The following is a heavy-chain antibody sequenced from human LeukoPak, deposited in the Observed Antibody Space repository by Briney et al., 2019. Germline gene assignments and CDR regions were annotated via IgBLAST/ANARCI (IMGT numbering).Heavy chain of an antibody. CDR2: IGGSGSRT. D-gene: IGHD3-22*01. CDR1: GFTFSNCA. J-gene: IGHJ4*02. Sequence: GGSLRLSCAASGFTFSNCAMSWVRQAPGKGLEWVSVIGGSGSRTYYADSVKGRSTISRDNSKNTLYLQMNSLRAEDTAVYYCAKVKPDYYHNSGYQYHFDYWGQGTLVTVSS. V-gene: IGHV3-23*01. CDR3: AKVKPDYYHNSGYQYHFDY.